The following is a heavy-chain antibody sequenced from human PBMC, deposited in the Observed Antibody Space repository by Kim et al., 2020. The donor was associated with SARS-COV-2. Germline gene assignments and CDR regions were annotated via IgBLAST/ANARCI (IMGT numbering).Heavy chain of an antibody. Sequence: GGSLRLSCAASGFTFSSYGMHWVRQAPGKGLEWVAVIWYDGSNKYYADSVKGRFTISRDNSKNTLYLQMNSLRAEDTAVYYCARDLARGIQLWAFDYWGQGTLVTVSS. D-gene: IGHD5-18*01. CDR3: ARDLARGIQLWAFDY. V-gene: IGHV3-33*01. CDR2: IWYDGSNK. J-gene: IGHJ4*02. CDR1: GFTFSSYG.